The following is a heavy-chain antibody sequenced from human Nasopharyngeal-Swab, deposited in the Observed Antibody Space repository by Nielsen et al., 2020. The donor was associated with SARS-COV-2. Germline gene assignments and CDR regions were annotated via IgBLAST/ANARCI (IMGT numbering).Heavy chain of an antibody. V-gene: IGHV3-20*01. CDR3: ARVRYSGYDSGLDV. CDR2: INWNGGST. J-gene: IGHJ6*02. CDR1: GFTFDDYG. Sequence: GESLKISCAASGFTFDDYGMNWVRQAPGKGLEWFSGINWNGGSTSYAASVKGRFTISRDNAKNSLYLQMNTLRAEDTALYHCARVRYSGYDSGLDVWGQGTTVTVSS. D-gene: IGHD5-12*01.